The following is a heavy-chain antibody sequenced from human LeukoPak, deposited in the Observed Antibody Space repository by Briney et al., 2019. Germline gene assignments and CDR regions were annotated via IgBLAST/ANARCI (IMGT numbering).Heavy chain of an antibody. J-gene: IGHJ4*02. D-gene: IGHD1-26*01. V-gene: IGHV5-51*01. Sequence: GESLKISCKGSGYSFTSYWIGWVRQMPGKGLKWMGIIYPGDSDARYSPSFQGLVTISADKSISTAYLQWSSLKASDTAMYYCARRRDLYSGSYYPFDYWGQGTLVTVSS. CDR2: IYPGDSDA. CDR3: ARRRDLYSGSYYPFDY. CDR1: GYSFTSYW.